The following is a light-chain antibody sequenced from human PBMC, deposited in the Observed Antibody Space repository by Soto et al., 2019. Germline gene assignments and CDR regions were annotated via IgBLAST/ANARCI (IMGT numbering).Light chain of an antibody. CDR2: AAS. V-gene: IGKV1-27*01. CDR3: QKYDSAPT. Sequence: DIQMTQSPSSLSASVGDRVTITCRPSQGISNSLAWYQQKPGKVPKLLIHAASTLQSGVPSRFSGSGSGTDFTLTISSLQPEDVATYYCQKYDSAPTFGPGTKVDI. CDR1: QGISNS. J-gene: IGKJ1*01.